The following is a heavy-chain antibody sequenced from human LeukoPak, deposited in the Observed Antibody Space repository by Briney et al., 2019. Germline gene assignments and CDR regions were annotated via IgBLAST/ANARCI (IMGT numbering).Heavy chain of an antibody. CDR2: ISGSGGST. V-gene: IGHV3-23*01. CDR1: GFTFSSYA. CDR3: AKDAGYCSGGSCYLYYFDY. Sequence: PGGSLRLSCAASGFTFSSYAMSWVRQAPGKGLEWVSAISGSGGSTYYADSVKGRFTISRGNSKNTLYLQMNSLRAEDTAVYYCAKDAGYCSGGSCYLYYFDYWGQGTLVTVSS. D-gene: IGHD2-15*01. J-gene: IGHJ4*02.